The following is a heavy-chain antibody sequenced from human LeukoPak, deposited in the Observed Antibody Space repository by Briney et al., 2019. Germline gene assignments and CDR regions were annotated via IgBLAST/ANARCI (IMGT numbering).Heavy chain of an antibody. CDR2: ISGSGGST. V-gene: IGHV3-23*01. J-gene: IGHJ4*02. D-gene: IGHD6-19*01. CDR3: ARAAYSSGCYDY. CDR1: GFTFSSHA. Sequence: GGSLRLSCAASGFTFSSHAMSWVRQAAGKGLEWVSAISGSGGSTYYADSVKGRFTISRDNSKNTLYLQMNSLRAEDTAVYYCARAAYSSGCYDYWGQGTLVTVSS.